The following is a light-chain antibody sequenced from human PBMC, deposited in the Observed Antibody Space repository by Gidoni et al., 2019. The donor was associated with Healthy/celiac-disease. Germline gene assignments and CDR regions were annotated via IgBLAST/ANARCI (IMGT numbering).Light chain of an antibody. CDR2: GAS. V-gene: IGKV3-20*01. CDR3: QQYGSSLLLT. CDR1: QSVSSSY. Sequence: EIVFTQSPGTLSLSPGERATLSCRASQSVSSSYLAWYQQKPGQAPRLLIYGASSRATGIPDRFSGSGSGTDFTLTISRLEPEDFAVYYCQQYGSSLLLTFGGGTKVEIK. J-gene: IGKJ4*01.